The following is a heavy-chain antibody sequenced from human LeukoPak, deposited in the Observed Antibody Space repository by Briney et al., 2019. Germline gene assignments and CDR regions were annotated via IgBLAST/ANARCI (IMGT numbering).Heavy chain of an antibody. CDR3: ARTVLGYCSGGSCYSGGLDV. V-gene: IGHV3-74*01. CDR1: GFSFSGHW. Sequence: GGSLRLSCIASGFSFSGHWMHWARQLPGKGLVWVSRISPTGSTTSYADSVKGRFTVSRDNAKNSLYLQMNSLRAEDTAVYYCARTVLGYCSGGSCYSGGLDVWGQGTTVTVSS. D-gene: IGHD2-15*01. J-gene: IGHJ6*02. CDR2: ISPTGSTT.